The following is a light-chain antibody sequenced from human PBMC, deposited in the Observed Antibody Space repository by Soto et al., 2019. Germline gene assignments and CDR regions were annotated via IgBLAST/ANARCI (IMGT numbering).Light chain of an antibody. CDR3: QQYNSYSPA. Sequence: EIEMTQSPATLSLAPGERVTLSCRASESVSTNLAWYQQKAGQAPRLLIYGASTRATGIPARFSGSGSGTEFTLTISSLQSEDFAVYYCQQYNSYSPAFGQGTKVDIK. V-gene: IGKV3-15*01. CDR2: GAS. CDR1: ESVSTN. J-gene: IGKJ1*01.